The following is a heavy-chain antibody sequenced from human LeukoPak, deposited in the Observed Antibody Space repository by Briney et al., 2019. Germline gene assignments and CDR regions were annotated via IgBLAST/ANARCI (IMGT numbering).Heavy chain of an antibody. CDR3: VRHIAYHANLDY. D-gene: IGHD2-21*01. CDR1: GGSISSGDYS. J-gene: IGHJ4*02. V-gene: IGHV4-30-2*01. Sequence: SETLSLTCAASGGSISSGDYSWSWVRQPSGKGLEWIGNIYRSGSTYYNPSLKSRVTISVDRSKNQFSLRLSSVTASDTAVYYCVRHIAYHANLDYWGQGILVTVSS. CDR2: IYRSGST.